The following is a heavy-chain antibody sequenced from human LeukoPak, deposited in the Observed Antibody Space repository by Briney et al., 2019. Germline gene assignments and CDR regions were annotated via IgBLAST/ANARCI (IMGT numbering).Heavy chain of an antibody. CDR2: INGSGAGT. J-gene: IGHJ4*02. D-gene: IGHD6-19*01. V-gene: IGHV3-23*01. CDR3: AKFAGDSSGLYSYFDY. Sequence: PGGSLRLSCAVSGVILSNYAMAWVRQAPGKGLEWVSTINGSGAGTYYADSVKGRYTISRDNSKNTVFLQMNSLRAEDTAVYYCAKFAGDSSGLYSYFDYWGQGTLVTVSS. CDR1: GVILSNYA.